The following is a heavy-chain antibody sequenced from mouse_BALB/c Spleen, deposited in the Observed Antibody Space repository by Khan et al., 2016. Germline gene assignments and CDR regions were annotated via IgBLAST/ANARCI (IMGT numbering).Heavy chain of an antibody. V-gene: IGHV5-4*02. D-gene: IGHD2-4*01. CDR3: AREGLRRGFAD. J-gene: IGHJ3*01. CDR1: GFTFSDYY. Sequence: EVELVESGGGLVKPGGSLKLSCAASGFTFSDYYMYWVRQTPEKRREWVATISYGGSYTYYPDSVKGRFTISRDNAKNNLYLQMSSLKSEDTAMYYCAREGLRRGFADWGQGTLVTVSA. CDR2: ISYGGSYT.